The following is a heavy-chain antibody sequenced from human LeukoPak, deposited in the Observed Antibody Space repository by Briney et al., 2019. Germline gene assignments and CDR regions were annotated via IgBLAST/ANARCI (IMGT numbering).Heavy chain of an antibody. V-gene: IGHV1-69*06. CDR1: GGTFSSYA. J-gene: IGHJ5*02. Sequence: EASVKVSCKASGGTFSSYAISWVRQAPGQGLEWMGGIIPIFGTANYAQKFQGRVTITADKSTSTAYMELSSLRSEDTAVYYCARDYGGYSYGYRAWGPFDPWGQGTLVTVSS. CDR2: IIPIFGTA. CDR3: ARDYGGYSYGYRAWGPFDP. D-gene: IGHD5-18*01.